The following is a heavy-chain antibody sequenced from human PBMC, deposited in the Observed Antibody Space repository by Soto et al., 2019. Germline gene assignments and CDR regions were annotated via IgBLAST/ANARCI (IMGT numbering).Heavy chain of an antibody. CDR2: INHSGGI. V-gene: IGHV4-34*01. CDR3: AKGDIRVPFDY. CDR1: GGSFSGSY. J-gene: IGHJ4*02. Sequence: ASETLSLTCAVYGGSFSGSYWSWIRQPPGRGLEWIGEINHSGGINYNPSLKSRVTISVDTSKNQFSLKLSSVTAADTAVYYCAKGDIRVPFDYWGQGTLVTVSS.